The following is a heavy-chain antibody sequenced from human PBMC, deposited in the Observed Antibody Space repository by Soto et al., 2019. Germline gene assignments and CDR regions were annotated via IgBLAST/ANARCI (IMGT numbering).Heavy chain of an antibody. J-gene: IGHJ4*02. V-gene: IGHV3-7*01. Sequence: PGGSLRLSCAASGFTCSSYWMSWVRQAPGKGLEWVANIKQDGSEKYYVDSVKGRFTISRDNAKNSLYLQMNSLRAEDTAVYYCARGDVLVYAIFFYWGQGTLVTVSS. D-gene: IGHD2-8*01. CDR1: GFTCSSYW. CDR3: ARGDVLVYAIFFY. CDR2: IKQDGSEK.